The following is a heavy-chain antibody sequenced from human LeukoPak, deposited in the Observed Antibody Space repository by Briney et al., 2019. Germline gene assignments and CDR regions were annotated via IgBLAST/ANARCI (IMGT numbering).Heavy chain of an antibody. CDR1: GGSISSSSYY. Sequence: PSETLPLTCTVSGGSISSSSYYWGWIRQPPGEGLEWIGSIYYSGSTYYNPSLKSRVTISVDTSKNQFSLKLSSVTAADTAVYYCARVVFRSSSWSVVYYYYMDVWGKGTTVTVSS. V-gene: IGHV4-39*07. CDR2: IYYSGST. J-gene: IGHJ6*03. CDR3: ARVVFRSSSWSVVYYYYMDV. D-gene: IGHD6-13*01.